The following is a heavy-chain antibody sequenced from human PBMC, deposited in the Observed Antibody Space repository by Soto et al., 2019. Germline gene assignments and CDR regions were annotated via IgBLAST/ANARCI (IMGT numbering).Heavy chain of an antibody. V-gene: IGHV3-30-3*01. CDR2: MPYDGSQI. Sequence: QVQLVESGGGVVQPGGSLRLSCAASGFTFSAYAMHWVRQAPGKGPEWVSVMPYDGSQIYYADSVKGRFTISSDNSKNTLYLQMNSLRPEDTAVYFCAREGSSSSSRLYYLGYWGQGTLVTVSS. J-gene: IGHJ4*02. CDR3: AREGSSSSSRLYYLGY. CDR1: GFTFSAYA. D-gene: IGHD6-6*01.